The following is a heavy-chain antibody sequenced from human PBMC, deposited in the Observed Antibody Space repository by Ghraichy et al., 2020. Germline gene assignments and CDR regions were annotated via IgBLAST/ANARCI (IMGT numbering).Heavy chain of an antibody. Sequence: ASVKVSCKASGYTFTGYYMHWVRQAPGQGLEWMGWINPNSGGTNYAQKFQGRVTMTRDTSISTAYMELSRLRSDDTAVYYCARKGRYDSSALGAFDIWGQGIMVTVSS. CDR2: INPNSGGT. CDR3: ARKGRYDSSALGAFDI. V-gene: IGHV1-2*02. CDR1: GYTFTGYY. D-gene: IGHD3-22*01. J-gene: IGHJ3*02.